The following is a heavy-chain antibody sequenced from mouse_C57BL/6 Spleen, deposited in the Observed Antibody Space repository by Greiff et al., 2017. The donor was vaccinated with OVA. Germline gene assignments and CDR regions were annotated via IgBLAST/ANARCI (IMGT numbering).Heavy chain of an antibody. D-gene: IGHD1-1*01. CDR3: ARPGSSLYYFDY. V-gene: IGHV1-52*01. Sequence: QVHVKQPGAELVRPGSSVKLSCKASGYTFTSYWMHWVKQRPIQGLEWIGNIDPSDSETHYNQKFKDKATLTVDKSSSTAYMQLSSLTSEDSAVYCCARPGSSLYYFDYWGQGTTLTVSS. CDR1: GYTFTSYW. J-gene: IGHJ2*01. CDR2: IDPSDSET.